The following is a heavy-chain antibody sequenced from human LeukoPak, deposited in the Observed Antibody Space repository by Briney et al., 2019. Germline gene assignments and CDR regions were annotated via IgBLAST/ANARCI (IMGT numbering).Heavy chain of an antibody. D-gene: IGHD3-10*01. Sequence: PSEALSLTCTVSGGSISSSSYYWGWIRQPPGKGLEWIGSIYYSGSTYYNPSLKSRVTISVDTSKNQSSLKLSSVTAADTAVYYCARVVLLWFGETQQYYFDYWGQGTLVTVSS. CDR2: IYYSGST. J-gene: IGHJ4*02. CDR3: ARVVLLWFGETQQYYFDY. V-gene: IGHV4-39*01. CDR1: GGSISSSSYY.